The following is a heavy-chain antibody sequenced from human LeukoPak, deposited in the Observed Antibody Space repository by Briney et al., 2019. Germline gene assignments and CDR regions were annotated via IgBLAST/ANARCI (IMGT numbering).Heavy chain of an antibody. CDR3: AKDRSDFWSGYYAPVDAFDI. D-gene: IGHD3-3*01. CDR1: GFTFSSYS. Sequence: GGSLRLSCAASGFTFSSYSMNWVRQAPGKGLEWVSSISSSSSYIYYADSVKGRFTISRDNAKNSLYLQMNSLRAEDTAVYYCAKDRSDFWSGYYAPVDAFDIWGQGTMVTVSS. V-gene: IGHV3-21*01. CDR2: ISSSSSYI. J-gene: IGHJ3*02.